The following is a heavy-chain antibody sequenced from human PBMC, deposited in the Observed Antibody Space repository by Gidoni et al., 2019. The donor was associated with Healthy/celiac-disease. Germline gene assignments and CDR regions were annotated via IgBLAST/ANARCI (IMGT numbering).Heavy chain of an antibody. Sequence: QVQLQESGPGLVTPSQTLSPPCTVSGGSISSGSYYWSWIRQPAGKGLEWIGRIYTSGSTNYNPSLKSRVTMSVDTSKNQFSLKLSSVTAADTAVYYCAREGSGSYSGAFDIWGQGTMVTVSS. CDR1: GGSISSGSYY. CDR3: AREGSGSYSGAFDI. V-gene: IGHV4-61*02. D-gene: IGHD1-26*01. CDR2: IYTSGST. J-gene: IGHJ3*02.